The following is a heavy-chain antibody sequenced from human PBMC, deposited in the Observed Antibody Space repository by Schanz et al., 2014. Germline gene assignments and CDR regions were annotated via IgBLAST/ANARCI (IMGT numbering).Heavy chain of an antibody. CDR1: GFTFSHYG. Sequence: QVQLVESGGGVVQPGGSLRLSCSASGFTFSHYGIHWVRQAPGKGLEWVAFIRSDGSNKYYTDSVKGRFTISRDNSKNTLYLQMNSLRTEDTAVYYCAKGAYYYGSENYRWYFDNWGQGTLVTVS. CDR3: AKGAYYYGSENYRWYFDN. D-gene: IGHD3-10*01. J-gene: IGHJ4*02. CDR2: IRSDGSNK. V-gene: IGHV3-30*02.